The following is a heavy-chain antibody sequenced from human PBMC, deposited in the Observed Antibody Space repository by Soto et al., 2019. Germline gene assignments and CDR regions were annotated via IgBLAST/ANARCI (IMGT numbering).Heavy chain of an antibody. D-gene: IGHD1-26*01. V-gene: IGHV4-31*03. CDR2: INYSGTT. J-gene: IGHJ6*02. CDR3: ARDHKWDGMDV. CDR1: GGSFSSDIFI. Sequence: QVQLQESGPGLVKPSQTLSLTCSVSGGSFSSDIFIWSWVRQFPGKGLEWIGYINYSGTTYYNPSLRSRITMSVDTSKNQCSLNLSSVTAADTAVYYCARDHKWDGMDVWGQGTTVTVSS.